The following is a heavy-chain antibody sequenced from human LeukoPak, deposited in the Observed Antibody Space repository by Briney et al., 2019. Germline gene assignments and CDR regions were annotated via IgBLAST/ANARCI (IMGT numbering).Heavy chain of an antibody. V-gene: IGHV3-7*03. CDR3: ARDQYDTWSRRGNFDS. CDR2: IKLDGSEK. D-gene: IGHD3-3*01. CDR1: GFTFGKYW. Sequence: GGSLRLSCVASGFTFGKYWMSWVRQAPGKGLEWVANIKLDGSEKTYVDSVKGRFTISRDNTKNSLYLQMNSLRVEDTAVFYCARDQYDTWSRRGNFDSWGQGTLVIVSS. J-gene: IGHJ4*02.